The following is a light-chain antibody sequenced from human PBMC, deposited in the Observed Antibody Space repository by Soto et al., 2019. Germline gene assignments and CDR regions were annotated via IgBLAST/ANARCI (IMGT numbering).Light chain of an antibody. CDR1: QSISSY. V-gene: IGKV1-39*01. CDR2: AAS. CDR3: QQSYSTPLYT. J-gene: IGKJ2*01. Sequence: DIQMTQSPSSLSASVGDRVTITCRASQSISSYLNWYRQKPGKAPKLLIYAASSLQSGVPSRFSGSGSGTDFTLTISSLQPEDFATYYCQQSYSTPLYTFGQGTKVDIK.